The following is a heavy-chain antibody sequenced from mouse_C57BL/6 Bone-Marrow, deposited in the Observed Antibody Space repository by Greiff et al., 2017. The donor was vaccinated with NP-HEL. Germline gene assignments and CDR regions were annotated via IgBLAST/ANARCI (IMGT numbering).Heavy chain of an antibody. J-gene: IGHJ2*01. Sequence: QVQLQQPGAELVKPGASVKMSCKASGYTFTSYWITWVKQRPGQGLEWIGDIYPGSGSTNSNEKFKSKATLTVDTSSSTAYMQLSSLTSEDSAGYYCARAPYYGSSRAYWGQGTTLTVSS. CDR2: IYPGSGST. V-gene: IGHV1-55*01. CDR1: GYTFTSYW. CDR3: ARAPYYGSSRAY. D-gene: IGHD1-1*01.